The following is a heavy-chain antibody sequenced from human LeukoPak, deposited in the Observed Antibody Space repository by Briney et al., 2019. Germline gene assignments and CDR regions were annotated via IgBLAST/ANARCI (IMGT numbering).Heavy chain of an antibody. V-gene: IGHV3-53*01. CDR1: GFTLRVNY. CDR3: ARCKGGWSDHFYGMDV. D-gene: IGHD6-19*01. J-gene: IGHJ6*02. Sequence: PGGSLRLSFVASGFTLRVNYMTWIRQTPGRGLEWVSVIYSDGTTKYADSAKGRFTISRDNSKSMVYLQMDRLRAEDTAVYYCARCKGGWSDHFYGMDVWGQGTTVTVSS. CDR2: IYSDGTT.